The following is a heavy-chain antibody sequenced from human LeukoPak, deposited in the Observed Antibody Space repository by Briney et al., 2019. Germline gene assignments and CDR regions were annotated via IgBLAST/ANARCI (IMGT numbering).Heavy chain of an antibody. CDR2: ITSSGAAT. J-gene: IGHJ4*02. CDR1: GFTFSSYA. D-gene: IGHD3-22*01. Sequence: HPGGSLRLSCAASGFTFSSYAMSWVRQAPGKGLEWVSSITSSGAATYYADSVKGRFTISRDNSDNTLYLQMNSLRDEDTAVYYCAKDRPNYYGSNGHYYKLNGDCWGQGTLVTVSS. CDR3: AKDRPNYYGSNGHYYKLNGDC. V-gene: IGHV3-23*01.